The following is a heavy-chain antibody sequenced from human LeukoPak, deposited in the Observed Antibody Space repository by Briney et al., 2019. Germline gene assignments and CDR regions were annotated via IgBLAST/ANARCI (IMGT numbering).Heavy chain of an antibody. Sequence: SETLSLTCTVSGGSISSYYWSWIRQPPGKGLEWIGYIYYSGSTNYNPSLKSRVTISVDTSKNQFSLKLSSVTAADTAVYYCARRGHDDYSNYWFDPWGQGTLVTVSS. CDR3: ARRGHDDYSNYWFDP. V-gene: IGHV4-59*08. CDR1: GGSISSYY. J-gene: IGHJ5*02. D-gene: IGHD4-11*01. CDR2: IYYSGST.